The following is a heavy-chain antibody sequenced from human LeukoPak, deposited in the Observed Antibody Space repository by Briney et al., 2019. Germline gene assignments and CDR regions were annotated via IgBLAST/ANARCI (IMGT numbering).Heavy chain of an antibody. CDR2: IYYSGST. D-gene: IGHD3-3*01. Sequence: SETLSLTCTVSGGSISSSSYYWGWIRQPPGKGLEWIGSIYYSGSTYYNPSLKSRVTISVDTSKNQFSLKLSSVTAADTAVYYCVRHTYFWSGYYSDYFDYWGQGTLVTVSS. CDR1: GGSISSSSYY. J-gene: IGHJ4*02. CDR3: VRHTYFWSGYYSDYFDY. V-gene: IGHV4-39*01.